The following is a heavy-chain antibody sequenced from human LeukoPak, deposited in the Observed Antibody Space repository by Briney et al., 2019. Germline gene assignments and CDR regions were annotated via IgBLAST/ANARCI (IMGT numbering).Heavy chain of an antibody. Sequence: PSETLSLTCTVSGGSISNSSFYWGWIRQPPGKGLECIASIYYTGSTFYNPSLRSRVTISVDTSRNQFSLRLSSVTAADTAVYYCAAGYTTVLYYFDYWGQGTLVTVSS. J-gene: IGHJ4*02. CDR2: IYYTGST. CDR3: AAGYTTVLYYFDY. CDR1: GGSISNSSFY. D-gene: IGHD6-13*01. V-gene: IGHV4-39*01.